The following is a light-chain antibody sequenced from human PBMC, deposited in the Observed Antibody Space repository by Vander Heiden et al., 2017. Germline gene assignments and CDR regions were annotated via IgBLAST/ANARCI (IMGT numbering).Light chain of an antibody. J-gene: IGKJ5*01. CDR3: QQSYSTPQIT. CDR2: EAS. Sequence: DIQMTQSPSSLSASVGAGVTITCRASQRISSYLNGNQQKQGKAPKLLINEASSLQSGVPSRLSGSGAWTDFTLTISSLQPEDFATYYCQQSYSTPQITFGQGTRLEIK. CDR1: QRISSY. V-gene: IGKV1-39*01.